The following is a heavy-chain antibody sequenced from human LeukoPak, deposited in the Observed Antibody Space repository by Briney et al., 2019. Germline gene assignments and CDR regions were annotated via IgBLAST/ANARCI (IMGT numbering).Heavy chain of an antibody. CDR2: TYTGGNS. Sequence: PGGSLRLSCAASGFTVSSIHMVWVRQAPGKGLEWVSFTYTGGNSYYADSVKGRFIISRDISKNTLYHQMNSLRAEDSALYYCARGGRGSAAVVAPRSFDIWGQGTMVTVSS. V-gene: IGHV3-53*01. CDR3: ARGGRGSAAVVAPRSFDI. D-gene: IGHD3-22*01. CDR1: GFTVSSIH. J-gene: IGHJ3*02.